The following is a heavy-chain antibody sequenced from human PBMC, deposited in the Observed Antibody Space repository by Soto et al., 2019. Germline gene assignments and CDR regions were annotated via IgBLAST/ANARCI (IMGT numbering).Heavy chain of an antibody. Sequence: EVQLVESGGGLVQPGESLGLSCAASGFTFSRSDMHWVRQAPGKGLWWVSSLGGVDDTYYPRSVMGQFTIPRENAKNSLYHQMNSLTAGDTAVYYCVREGRSGAWNDWYFDLWGRGTLVTVSS. D-gene: IGHD2-21*01. CDR1: GFTFSRSD. CDR3: VREGRSGAWNDWYFDL. CDR2: LGGVDDT. J-gene: IGHJ2*01. V-gene: IGHV3-13*01.